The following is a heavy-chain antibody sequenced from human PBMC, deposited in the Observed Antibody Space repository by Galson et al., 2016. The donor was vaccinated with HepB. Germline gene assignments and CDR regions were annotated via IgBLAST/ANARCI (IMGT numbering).Heavy chain of an antibody. CDR3: AWGMVFARH. V-gene: IGHV3-30*03. Sequence: SLRLSCAATGFPFSNYGMHWGRQAPGKGLEWAAVISYDGTKKYHADSVKGRFTISRDNSKNTLYLQMNSLRVEDTAVYYCAWGMVFARHWGQGTLVTVSS. CDR1: GFPFSNYG. D-gene: IGHD2-8*01. CDR2: ISYDGTKK. J-gene: IGHJ4*02.